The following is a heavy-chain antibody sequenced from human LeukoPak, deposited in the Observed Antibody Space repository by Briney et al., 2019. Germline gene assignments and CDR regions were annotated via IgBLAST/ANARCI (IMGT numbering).Heavy chain of an antibody. J-gene: IGHJ4*02. V-gene: IGHV3-48*03. Sequence: GGSLRLSCAASGFTFSSYEMKWVRQAPGQGLEGVSYISSSGNTIYYADSVKGRFTMSRDNAKNSLYLQMNSLRAEDTAVYYCARETDSTLFDYWGQGTLVTVSS. CDR1: GFTFSSYE. D-gene: IGHD2-2*01. CDR3: ARETDSTLFDY. CDR2: ISSSGNTI.